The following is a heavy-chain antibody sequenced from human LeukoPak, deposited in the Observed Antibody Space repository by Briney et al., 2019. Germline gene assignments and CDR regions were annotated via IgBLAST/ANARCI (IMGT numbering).Heavy chain of an antibody. Sequence: SMKVSCKASGGTFSSYAISWVRQAPGQGLEWMGRIIPILGIANYAQKFQGRVTITADKSTSTAYMELSSLRSEDTAVYYCARDALDTYYDILTGYHHFDYWGQGTLVTVSS. V-gene: IGHV1-69*04. D-gene: IGHD3-9*01. CDR2: IIPILGIA. CDR3: ARDALDTYYDILTGYHHFDY. CDR1: GGTFSSYA. J-gene: IGHJ4*02.